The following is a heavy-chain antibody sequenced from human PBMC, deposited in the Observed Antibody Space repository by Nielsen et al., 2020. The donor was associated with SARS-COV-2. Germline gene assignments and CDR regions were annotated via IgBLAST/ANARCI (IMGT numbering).Heavy chain of an antibody. CDR2: ISDSSGTI. CDR1: GFTFSIYT. V-gene: IGHV3-48*01. J-gene: IGHJ4*02. Sequence: GESLKISCAASGFTFSIYTMNWVRQAPGKGLEWISYISDSSGTIYYADSVKGRFTISRDNAKNSLYLQMNSLRVEDTAVYYCARGGTYSPPNYWGQGTLVTVSS. D-gene: IGHD1-26*01. CDR3: ARGGTYSPPNY.